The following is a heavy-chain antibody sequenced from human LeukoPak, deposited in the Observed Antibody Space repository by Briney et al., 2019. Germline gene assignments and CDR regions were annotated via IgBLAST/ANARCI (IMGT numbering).Heavy chain of an antibody. J-gene: IGHJ4*02. V-gene: IGHV1-24*01. CDR1: GYTFTGYY. Sequence: GASVKVSCKASGYTFTGYYMHWVRQAPGKGLEWMGGFDPEDGETIYAQKFQGRVTMTEDTSTDTAYMELSSLRSEDTAVYYCATDLMINNPGLCDYWGQGTLVTVSS. CDR2: FDPEDGET. D-gene: IGHD3-16*01. CDR3: ATDLMINNPGLCDY.